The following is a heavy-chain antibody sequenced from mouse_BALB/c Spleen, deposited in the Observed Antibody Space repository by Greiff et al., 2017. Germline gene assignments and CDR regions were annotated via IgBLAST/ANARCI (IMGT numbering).Heavy chain of an antibody. D-gene: IGHD2-2*01. Sequence: VQLVESGPGLVQPSQSLSITCAASGFSFTSYGVHWVRQSPGKGLEWLGVIWSGGSTDYNAAFISRLCSSKDNSKSQVFFKMNSLQDNDTAIYYCARSGGLGDRMDYWGQGTSVTVSS. CDR3: ARSGGLGDRMDY. CDR2: IWSGGST. CDR1: GFSFTSYG. V-gene: IGHV2-2*02. J-gene: IGHJ4*01.